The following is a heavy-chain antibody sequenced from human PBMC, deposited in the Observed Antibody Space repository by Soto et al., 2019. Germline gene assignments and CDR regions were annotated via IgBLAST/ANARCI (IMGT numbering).Heavy chain of an antibody. D-gene: IGHD3-3*01. Sequence: GSLRVSCAASGFTFSSYGMHWVRQAPGKWLEWVAVISYDGSNKYYADSVKGRFTISRDNSKNTLYLQMNSLRAEDTAVYYCAKGPYYDFWSGYSFGSGPGLDYWGQGTLVTVSS. CDR3: AKGPYYDFWSGYSFGSGPGLDY. CDR1: GFTFSSYG. CDR2: ISYDGSNK. V-gene: IGHV3-30*18. J-gene: IGHJ4*02.